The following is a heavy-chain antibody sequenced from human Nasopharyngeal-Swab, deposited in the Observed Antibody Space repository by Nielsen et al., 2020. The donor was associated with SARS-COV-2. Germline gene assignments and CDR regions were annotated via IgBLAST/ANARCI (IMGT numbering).Heavy chain of an antibody. Sequence: GESLKISCKGSGYIFSDYWIDWVRQVPGKGLEWVGTIFPSDSDARYSPSFQGHVTISADKSISTAYLQWSSLQASDTAMYYCARVYGYYLMRDDSHDTFDIWGQGTMLTVSS. V-gene: IGHV5-51*01. CDR1: GYIFSDYW. CDR3: ARVYGYYLMRDDSHDTFDI. CDR2: IFPSDSDA. J-gene: IGHJ3*02. D-gene: IGHD3-22*01.